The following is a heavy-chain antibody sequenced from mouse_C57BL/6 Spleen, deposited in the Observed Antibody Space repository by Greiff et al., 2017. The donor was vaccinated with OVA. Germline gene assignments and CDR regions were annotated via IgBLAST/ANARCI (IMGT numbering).Heavy chain of an antibody. CDR3: ARRYGGDYYAMDY. V-gene: IGHV1-54*01. CDR1: GYAFTNYL. D-gene: IGHD1-1*02. J-gene: IGHJ4*01. Sequence: QVQLQQSGAELVRPGTSVKVSCKASGYAFTNYLIEWVKQRPGQGLEWIGVINPGSGGTNYNEKFKGKATLTADKSSSTAYMQLSSLTSEDSAVYCCARRYGGDYYAMDYWGQGTSVTVSS. CDR2: INPGSGGT.